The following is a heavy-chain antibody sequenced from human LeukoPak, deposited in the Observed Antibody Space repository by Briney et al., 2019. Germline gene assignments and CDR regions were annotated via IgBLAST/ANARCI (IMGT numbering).Heavy chain of an antibody. CDR2: INHSGST. J-gene: IGHJ4*02. Sequence: KSSETLSLTCAVYGGSFSGYYWSWIRQPPGKGLEWIGEINHSGSTNYNPSLKSRVTISVDTSKNHFSLKLSSVTAADTAVYYCAANSADYNTLGSSYKVWGQGTLVTVSS. CDR3: AANSADYNTLGSSYKV. D-gene: IGHD3-10*01. V-gene: IGHV4-34*01. CDR1: GGSFSGYY.